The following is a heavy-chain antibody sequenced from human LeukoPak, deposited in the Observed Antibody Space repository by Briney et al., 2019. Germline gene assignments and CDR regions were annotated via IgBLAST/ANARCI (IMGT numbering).Heavy chain of an antibody. CDR2: IYSGGAT. J-gene: IGHJ4*02. CDR3: ARDRGSYCSGGSCHFFDY. V-gene: IGHV3-66*01. D-gene: IGHD2-15*01. Sequence: PGGSLRLSCAASGFTVSNNYMRWVRQAPGKGLEWVSLIYSGGATFYADAVKGRFTISRDGSKNTLYLQMNSLRAEDTAVYYCARDRGSYCSGGSCHFFDYWGQGTLVTVSS. CDR1: GFTVSNNY.